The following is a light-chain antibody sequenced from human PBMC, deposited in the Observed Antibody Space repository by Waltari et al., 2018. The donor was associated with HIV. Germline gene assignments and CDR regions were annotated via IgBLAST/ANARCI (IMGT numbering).Light chain of an antibody. V-gene: IGLV2-14*03. CDR2: DAD. Sequence: AVTQPASASGLPGQSTTLSRTAGHSDFGLYNFFSWYQPHSAKPPKLILYDADSRASGVSDRFSGSMSGNTASLTISGLRAEDEAHYYCASFTGDNTVMFGGGTEVTVL. CDR1: HSDFGLYNF. J-gene: IGLJ3*02. CDR3: ASFTGDNTVM.